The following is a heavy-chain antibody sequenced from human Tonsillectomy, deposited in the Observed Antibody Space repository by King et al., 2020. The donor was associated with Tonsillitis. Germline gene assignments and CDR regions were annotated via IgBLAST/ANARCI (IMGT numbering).Heavy chain of an antibody. CDR1: GYSFTGYY. Sequence: VQLVESGAEVKKPGASVKVSCKASGYSFTGYYIHWVRQAPGQGLEWMGWINPNSGGTEYAQKFQGRVTMTRDTSISTAYMELSRLRFDDTAVYYCASLYCSDGKCYAGWFDPWDQGTLVTVSS. V-gene: IGHV1-2*02. CDR2: INPNSGGT. CDR3: ASLYCSDGKCYAGWFDP. J-gene: IGHJ5*02. D-gene: IGHD2-15*01.